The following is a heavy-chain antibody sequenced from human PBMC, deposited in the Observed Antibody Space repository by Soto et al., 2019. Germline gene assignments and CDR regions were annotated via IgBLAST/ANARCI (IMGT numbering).Heavy chain of an antibody. CDR2: IYYTGST. J-gene: IGHJ6*03. CDR3: ARESRDFYYYYLDV. Sequence: QVQLQESGPGLVKPSQTLSLTCTVSGGSISSGGYYWSWIRQHPGKGLEWIGYIYYTGSTYYNRSLKSRVTISVDTSKNQFSLQLSPVTAADSAVYYCARESRDFYYYYLDVWGKGTTVTVSS. CDR1: GGSISSGGYY. V-gene: IGHV4-31*03.